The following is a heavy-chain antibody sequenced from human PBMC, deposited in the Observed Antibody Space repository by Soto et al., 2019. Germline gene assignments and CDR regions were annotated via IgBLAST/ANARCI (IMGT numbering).Heavy chain of an antibody. CDR1: GGAFSGYH. D-gene: IGHD5-12*01. Sequence: ASETLSLTCTVYGGAFSGYHWNWVRQPPGKGLEWIGEINHSGRTDYHPSLRSRVTMSLDTSKNHFSLKLSSVTAADTAVYYCARGPRWLQLQYFQHWGQGTLVTGSS. CDR3: ARGPRWLQLQYFQH. J-gene: IGHJ1*01. V-gene: IGHV4-34*01. CDR2: INHSGRT.